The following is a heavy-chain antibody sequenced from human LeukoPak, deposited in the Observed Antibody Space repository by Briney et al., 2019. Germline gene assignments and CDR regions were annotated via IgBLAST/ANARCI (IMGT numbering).Heavy chain of an antibody. J-gene: IGHJ4*02. CDR2: ISYDGSNK. D-gene: IGHD2-2*01. CDR1: GFTVSSNY. CDR3: ATSSPYCSSTSCYGRY. Sequence: GGSLRLSCAAPGFTVSSNYMSWVRQALGKGLEWVAVISYDGSNKYCADSVKGRFTISRDNSKNTLYLQMNNLKAEDTAVYYCATSSPYCSSTSCYGRYWGQGTLVTVSS. V-gene: IGHV3-30*03.